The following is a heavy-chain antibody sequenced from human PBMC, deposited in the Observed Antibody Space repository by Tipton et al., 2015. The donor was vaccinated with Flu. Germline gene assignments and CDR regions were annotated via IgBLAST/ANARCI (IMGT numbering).Heavy chain of an antibody. CDR2: VSASGSI. CDR3: ARACGSGGNRWFDP. Sequence: LRLSCTVSGGSISSYFWTYIRQPAGGGLEWIGRVSASGSINYNPSLRSRVTMSVDTSKDQFSLNLSSVTAADTAVYYCARACGSGGNRWFDPWGQGALVTVSS. J-gene: IGHJ5*02. V-gene: IGHV4-4*07. CDR1: GGSISSYF. D-gene: IGHD2-15*01.